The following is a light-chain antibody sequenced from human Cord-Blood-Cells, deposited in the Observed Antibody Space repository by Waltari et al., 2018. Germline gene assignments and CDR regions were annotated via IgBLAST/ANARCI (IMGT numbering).Light chain of an antibody. CDR2: EGS. J-gene: IGLJ3*02. V-gene: IGLV2-23*01. CDR1: TSDVRSYNL. Sequence: QSALTQPASVSGAPGQSIPLPCTGTTSDVRSYNLVPWYQKHPGKAPKLMIYEGSKRPSGVSNRFAGSKSGNTASLTISGLQAEDEADYYCCSYAGSSTWVFGGGTKLTVL. CDR3: CSYAGSSTWV.